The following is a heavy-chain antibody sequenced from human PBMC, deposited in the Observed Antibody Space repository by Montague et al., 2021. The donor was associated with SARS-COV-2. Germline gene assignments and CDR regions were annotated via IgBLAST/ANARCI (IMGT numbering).Heavy chain of an antibody. D-gene: IGHD3-3*01. CDR3: GRQKYDFWSCRFPDHFDY. V-gene: IGHV4-39*01. CDR1: GGSITDINYS. J-gene: IGHJ4*02. CDR2: IFHSGST. Sequence: SETLSLTCTVSGGSITDINYSWGWIRQPPGKGLKWIGNIFHSGSTYYNPSLMSRVTISVDTSRNEFSLKVNSVTAADTAVYYCGRQKYDFWSCRFPDHFDYWGQGTLVTVSS.